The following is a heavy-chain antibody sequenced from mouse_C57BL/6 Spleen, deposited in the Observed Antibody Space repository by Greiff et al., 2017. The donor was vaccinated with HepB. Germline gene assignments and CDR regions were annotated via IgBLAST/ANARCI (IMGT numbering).Heavy chain of an antibody. J-gene: IGHJ3*01. CDR2: INSDGGST. Sequence: VQLKQSGGGLVQPGESLKLSCESNEYEFPSHDMSWVRKTPEKRLELVAAINSDGGSTYYPDTMERRFIISRDNTKKTLYLHMSSLRPEDTAVYYCARHGGYGWFAYWGQGTLVTVSA. D-gene: IGHD2-10*02. CDR3: ARHGGYGWFAY. V-gene: IGHV5-2*01. CDR1: EYEFPSHD.